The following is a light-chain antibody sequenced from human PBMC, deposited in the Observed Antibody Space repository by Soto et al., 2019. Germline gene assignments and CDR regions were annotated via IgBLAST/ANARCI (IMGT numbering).Light chain of an antibody. CDR3: QQYNSWPLT. V-gene: IGKV3-15*01. CDR1: QSVRGN. Sequence: EIVMTQSPATLSVSPGERATLSCRASQSVRGNLAWYQQKPGQAPRLLMYGASTWATGIPARFSGSGSGTELTLTISSLQSEDFAVYYCQQYNSWPLTFGGGTKVDIK. J-gene: IGKJ4*01. CDR2: GAS.